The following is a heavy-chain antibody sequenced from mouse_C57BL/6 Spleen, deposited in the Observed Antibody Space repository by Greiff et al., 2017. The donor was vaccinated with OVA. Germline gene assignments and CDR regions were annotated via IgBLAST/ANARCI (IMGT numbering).Heavy chain of an antibody. V-gene: IGHV5-15*01. CDR3: ARHGNWDEGYAMDY. CDR2: ISNLAYSI. Sequence: EVMLVESGGGLVQPGGSLKLSCAASGFTFSDYGMAWVRQAPRKGPEWVAFISNLAYSIYYADTVTGRFTISRENAKNTLYLEMSSLRSEDTAMYYCARHGNWDEGYAMDYWGQGTSVTVSS. J-gene: IGHJ4*01. CDR1: GFTFSDYG. D-gene: IGHD4-1*01.